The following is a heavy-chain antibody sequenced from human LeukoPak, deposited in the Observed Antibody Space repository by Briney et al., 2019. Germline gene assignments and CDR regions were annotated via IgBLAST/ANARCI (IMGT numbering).Heavy chain of an antibody. V-gene: IGHV1-2*02. CDR3: ARGGGYDWNYYYYYMDV. J-gene: IGHJ6*03. CDR1: GYTFTGYY. CDR2: INPNSGGT. Sequence: ASVKVSCKASGYTFTGYYMHWVRQAPGQGLEWMGWINPNSGGTNYAQKFQGRVTMTRDTSISTAYMELSRLRSDDTAVYYCARGGGYDWNYYYYYMDVWGKGTTVTISS. D-gene: IGHD5-12*01.